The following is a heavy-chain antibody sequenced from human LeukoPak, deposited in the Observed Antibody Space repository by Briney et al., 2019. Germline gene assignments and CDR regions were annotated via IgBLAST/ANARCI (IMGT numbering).Heavy chain of an antibody. J-gene: IGHJ4*02. CDR3: AKVGSSDYWPFEY. Sequence: PGGSLRLSCAVSGFTFSSYGSSWVRQAPGKGLEWVSDISGSGASTDYADSVKGRFTISRDNSKTTLYLQMNSLRAEDTAVYYCAKVGSSDYWPFEYWGPGTLVTVSS. V-gene: IGHV3-23*01. CDR1: GFTFSSYG. D-gene: IGHD3-16*01. CDR2: ISGSGAST.